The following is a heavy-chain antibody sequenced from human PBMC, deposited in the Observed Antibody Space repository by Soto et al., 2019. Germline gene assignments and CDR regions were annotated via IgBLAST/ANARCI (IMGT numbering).Heavy chain of an antibody. CDR2: ISSSSSTI. D-gene: IGHD3-22*01. CDR1: GFTFSSYS. J-gene: IGHJ6*02. Sequence: EVQLVESGGGLVQPGGSLRLSCAASGFTFSSYSMNWVRQAPGKGLEWVSYISSSSSTIYYADSVKGRFTISRDNAKNSLYLQMNSLRDEDTAVYYCARDLGSSGYYYYYYGMDVWGQGTTVTVSS. V-gene: IGHV3-48*02. CDR3: ARDLGSSGYYYYYYGMDV.